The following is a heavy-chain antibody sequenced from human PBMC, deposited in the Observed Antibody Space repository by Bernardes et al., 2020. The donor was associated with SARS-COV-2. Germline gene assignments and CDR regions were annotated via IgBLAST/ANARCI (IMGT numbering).Heavy chain of an antibody. D-gene: IGHD3-16*01. CDR1: GFTFSNSA. V-gene: IGHV3-23*01. Sequence: GGSLRLSCAASGFTFSNSAMKWVRQAPGKGLQWVAGMSENSIGTFYADSVEGRFSISRDNSKNTLFLQMNSLRVEDTAVYYCASRMATSWGFDYWGQGTLVTVSS. CDR2: MSENSIGT. CDR3: ASRMATSWGFDY. J-gene: IGHJ4*02.